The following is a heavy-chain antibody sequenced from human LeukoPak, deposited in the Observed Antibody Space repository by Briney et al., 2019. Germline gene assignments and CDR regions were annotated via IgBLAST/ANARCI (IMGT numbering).Heavy chain of an antibody. CDR1: GFTVSSNY. J-gene: IGHJ3*02. Sequence: GGSLRLSCAASGFTVSSNYMSWVRQAPGKGLEWVSVIYSGGSTHYADSVKGRFTISRDNSKNTLYLQMNSLRAEDTAVYYCAKGDIAVAMTDAFDIWGQGTMVTVSS. V-gene: IGHV3-53*01. CDR2: IYSGGST. D-gene: IGHD6-19*01. CDR3: AKGDIAVAMTDAFDI.